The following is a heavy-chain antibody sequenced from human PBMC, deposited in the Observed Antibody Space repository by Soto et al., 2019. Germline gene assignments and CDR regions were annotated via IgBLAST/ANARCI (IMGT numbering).Heavy chain of an antibody. D-gene: IGHD5-12*01. CDR2: INHSGST. CDR3: ARRQIVATTYAFDI. Sequence: SETLSLTCAVYGGSFSGYYWSWIRQPPGKGLEWIGEINHSGSTNYNPSLKSRVTISVDTSKNQFSLKLSSVTAADTAVYYCARRQIVATTYAFDIWGQGTMDTVSS. V-gene: IGHV4-34*01. J-gene: IGHJ3*02. CDR1: GGSFSGYY.